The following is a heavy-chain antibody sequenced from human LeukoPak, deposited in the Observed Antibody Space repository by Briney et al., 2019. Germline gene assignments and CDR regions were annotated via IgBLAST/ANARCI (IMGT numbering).Heavy chain of an antibody. Sequence: ASVKVSCKASGYTLTSYGISWVRQAPGQGLEWMGWISAYNGNTNYAQKLQGRVTMTTDTSTSTAYMELRSLRSDDTAVYYCARVPGDYYYYGMDVWGQGTTVTVSS. CDR3: ARVPGDYYYYGMDV. J-gene: IGHJ6*02. CDR2: ISAYNGNT. V-gene: IGHV1-18*01. CDR1: GYTLTSYG.